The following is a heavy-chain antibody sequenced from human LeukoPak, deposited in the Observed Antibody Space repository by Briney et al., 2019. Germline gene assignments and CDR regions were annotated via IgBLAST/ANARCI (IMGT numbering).Heavy chain of an antibody. Sequence: ASVKVSCKASGYTFTGYYMHWVRQAPGQGLEWMAWIDPYTGNTHYAQKFQGRITVTRDTSVSTTYMELTWLTSDDTARYYCAREYSASEHWGQGTLVTVSS. J-gene: IGHJ4*02. CDR2: IDPYTGNT. D-gene: IGHD5-12*01. CDR3: AREYSASEH. CDR1: GYTFTGYY. V-gene: IGHV1-2*02.